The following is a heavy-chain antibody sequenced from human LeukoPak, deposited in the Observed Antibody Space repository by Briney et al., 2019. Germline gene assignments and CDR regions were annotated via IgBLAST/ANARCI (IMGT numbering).Heavy chain of an antibody. CDR3: ARWSGGYDSSGSINYYFDY. CDR2: VYYSGST. D-gene: IGHD3-22*01. J-gene: IGHJ4*02. Sequence: ETLSLTCTVSGASISGYYWSWIRQPPGKGLEWIGFVYYSGSTNYSPSLKSRATISIDTSKNQFSLKLSSVTAADTAVYYCARWSGGYDSSGSINYYFDYWGQGTLVTVSS. CDR1: GASISGYY. V-gene: IGHV4-59*01.